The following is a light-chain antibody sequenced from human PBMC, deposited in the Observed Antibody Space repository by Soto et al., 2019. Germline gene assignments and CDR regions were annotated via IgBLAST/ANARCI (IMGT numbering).Light chain of an antibody. V-gene: IGLV2-11*01. J-gene: IGLJ2*01. CDR1: SSDVGAYNY. CDR2: DVN. Sequence: QSALTQPRSASGSPGQSVTISCTGTSSDVGAYNYVSWYQQHPGKAPKVMIYDVNKRPSGVPDRFSGSKSDNTASLTISGLQAEDEADYYCCAYAGSYSLVFGGGTKVTVL. CDR3: CAYAGSYSLV.